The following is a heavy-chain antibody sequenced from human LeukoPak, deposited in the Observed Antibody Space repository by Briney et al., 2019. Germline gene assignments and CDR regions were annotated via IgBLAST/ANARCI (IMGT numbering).Heavy chain of an antibody. V-gene: IGHV3-74*01. CDR1: GFTFSSYA. CDR2: INSDGSST. D-gene: IGHD3-10*01. J-gene: IGHJ6*02. Sequence: GGSLRLSCAASGFTFSSYAMSWVRQAPGKGLVWVSRINSDGSSTSYADSVKGRFTISRDNAKNTLYLQMNSLRAEDTAVYYCAREMVRGVIITYYYYYGMDVWGQGTTVTVSS. CDR3: AREMVRGVIITYYYYYGMDV.